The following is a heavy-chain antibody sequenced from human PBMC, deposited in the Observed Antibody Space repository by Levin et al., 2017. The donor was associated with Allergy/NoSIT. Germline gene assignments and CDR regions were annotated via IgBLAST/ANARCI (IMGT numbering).Heavy chain of an antibody. D-gene: IGHD6-6*01. V-gene: IGHV4-39*07. CDR2: IYYSGST. CDR3: ARDSSLAARPVDY. Sequence: SETLSLTCTVSGGSISSSSYYWGWIRQPPGKGLEWIGSIYYSGSTYYNPSLKSRVTISVDTSKNQFSLKLSSVTAADTAVYYCARDSSLAARPVDYWGQGTLVTVSS. J-gene: IGHJ4*02. CDR1: GGSISSSSYY.